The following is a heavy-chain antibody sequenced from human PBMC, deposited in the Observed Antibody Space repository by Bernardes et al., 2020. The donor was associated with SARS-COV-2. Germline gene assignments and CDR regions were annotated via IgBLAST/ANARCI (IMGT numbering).Heavy chain of an antibody. Sequence: GSLRLSCAASGFTFSDYYMNWIRQAPGKGLEWVSYISSSSSYTNYADSVKGRFSISRDNAKNSLHLQMNSLRAEDTAVYYCASARRETMIVVPTYYFDYWGQGTLVTVSS. D-gene: IGHD3-22*01. CDR3: ASARRETMIVVPTYYFDY. CDR1: GFTFSDYY. V-gene: IGHV3-11*06. J-gene: IGHJ4*02. CDR2: ISSSSSYT.